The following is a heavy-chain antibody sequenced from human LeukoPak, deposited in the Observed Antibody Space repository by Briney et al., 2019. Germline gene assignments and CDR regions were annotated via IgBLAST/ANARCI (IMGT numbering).Heavy chain of an antibody. CDR1: GFTFSSYG. J-gene: IGHJ4*02. V-gene: IGHV3-48*04. CDR2: ISSSGSTI. D-gene: IGHD1-26*01. CDR3: ARDRSLHFDY. Sequence: GGSLRLSCAASGFTFSSYGMHWVRQAPVKGLEWVSYISSSGSTIYYADSVKGRFTISRDNAKNSLYLQMNSLRAEDTAVYYCARDRSLHFDYWGQGTLVTVSS.